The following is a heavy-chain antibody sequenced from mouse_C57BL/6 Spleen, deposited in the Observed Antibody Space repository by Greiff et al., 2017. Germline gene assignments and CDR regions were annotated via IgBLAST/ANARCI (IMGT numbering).Heavy chain of an antibody. CDR1: GYSITSGYD. CDR2: ISYSGST. Sequence: EVQLQESGPGMVKPSQSLSLTCTVTGYSITSGYDWHWIRHFPGNKLEWMGYISYSGSTNYNPSLKSRISITHDTSKNHFFLKLNSVTTEDTATYYCATDSSGPFAYWGQGTLVTVSA. CDR3: ATDSSGPFAY. D-gene: IGHD3-2*02. J-gene: IGHJ3*01. V-gene: IGHV3-1*01.